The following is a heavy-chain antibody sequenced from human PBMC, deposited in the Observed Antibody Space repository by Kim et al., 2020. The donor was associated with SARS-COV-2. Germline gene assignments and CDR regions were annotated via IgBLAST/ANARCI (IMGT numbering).Heavy chain of an antibody. CDR3: ARVSSRFRNYYDSSGYPDAFDI. J-gene: IGHJ3*02. V-gene: IGHV4-59*01. CDR1: GGSISSYY. Sequence: SETLSLTCTVSGGSISSYYWSWIRQPPGKGLEWIGYIYYSGSTNYNPSLKSRVTISVDTSKNQFSLKLSSVTAADTAVYYCARVSSRFRNYYDSSGYPDAFDIWGQGTMVTVSS. CDR2: IYYSGST. D-gene: IGHD3-22*01.